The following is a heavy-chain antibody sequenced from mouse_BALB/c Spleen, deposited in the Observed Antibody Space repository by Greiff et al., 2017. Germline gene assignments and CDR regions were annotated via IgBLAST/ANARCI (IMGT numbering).Heavy chain of an antibody. Sequence: EVKLVESGGGLVKPGGSLKLSCAASGFAFSSYDMSWVRQTPEKRLEWVAYISSGGGSTYYPDTVKGRFTISRDNAKNTLYLQMSSLKSEDTAMYYCARQGDGYAGDAMDYWGEGDSETVSS. D-gene: IGHD2-2*01. CDR3: ARQGDGYAGDAMDY. J-gene: IGHJ4*01. CDR1: GFAFSSYD. V-gene: IGHV5-12-1*01. CDR2: ISSGGGST.